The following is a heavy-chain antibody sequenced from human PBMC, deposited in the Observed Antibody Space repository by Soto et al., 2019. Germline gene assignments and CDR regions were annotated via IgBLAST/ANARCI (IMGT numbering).Heavy chain of an antibody. CDR1: GYTFTSYG. Sequence: QVPLVQSGAEVKKPGASVKVSCKASGYTFTSYGISWVRQAPGQGLDWMGWISAYNGNTKYAQDVQGRVTMTTDTSTSIAYMELRSLRSDDMAMYYCARFSGGSYNTYYFYYGMDVWGQGTTVTVSS. V-gene: IGHV1-18*03. J-gene: IGHJ6*02. CDR3: ARFSGGSYNTYYFYYGMDV. CDR2: ISAYNGNT. D-gene: IGHD2-15*01.